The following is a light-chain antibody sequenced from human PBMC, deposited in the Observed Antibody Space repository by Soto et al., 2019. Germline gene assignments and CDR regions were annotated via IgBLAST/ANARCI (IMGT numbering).Light chain of an antibody. CDR3: QQYGSSPWT. CDR2: GAS. J-gene: IGKJ1*01. V-gene: IGKV3-20*01. CDR1: QSVSSSY. Sequence: SVVTQSPGTLSLSLWEIATLSCRASQSVSSSYLAWYQQKPGQAPRLLIYGASSRATGIPDRFSGSGSGTDFTLTISRLEPEDFAVYYCQQYGSSPWTFGQGTKVDIK.